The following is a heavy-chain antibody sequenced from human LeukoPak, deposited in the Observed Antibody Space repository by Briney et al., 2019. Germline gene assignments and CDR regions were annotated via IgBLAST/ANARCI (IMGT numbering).Heavy chain of an antibody. CDR1: NYTFTSYG. CDR2: INAYNGDT. CDR3: ARDSSGVWFDY. J-gene: IGHJ4*02. V-gene: IGHV1-18*01. Sequence: ASVKVSCKASNYTFTSYGISWVRQTPGQGLEWMAWINAYNGDTNYAQKFQGRVTLTTETSTSTAYMELRSLRSDDTAVYFCARDSSGVWFDYWGQGTLVTVSS.